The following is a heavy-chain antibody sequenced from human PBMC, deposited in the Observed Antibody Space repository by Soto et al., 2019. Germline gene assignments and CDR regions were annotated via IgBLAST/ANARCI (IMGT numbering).Heavy chain of an antibody. Sequence: PSATLSLTCTVYGGSISSSSYYWGWIREPPGKGLEWIGSIYYSGSTYYNPSLKSRVTISVDTSKNQFSLKLSSVTAADTAVYYCATSYSDYYYGMDVWGQGTTVTVSS. J-gene: IGHJ6*02. D-gene: IGHD3-10*01. CDR3: ATSYSDYYYGMDV. V-gene: IGHV4-39*01. CDR1: GGSISSSSYY. CDR2: IYYSGST.